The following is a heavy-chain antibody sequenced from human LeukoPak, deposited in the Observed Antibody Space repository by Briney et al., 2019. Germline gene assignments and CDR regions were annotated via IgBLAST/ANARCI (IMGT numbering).Heavy chain of an antibody. J-gene: IGHJ3*02. Sequence: SETLSLTCTVSGGSISSYYWSWIRQPAGKGLEWIGRIYISGSTNYNPSLKSRVTMSLDTSKNQFSLKLSSVTAADTAVYYCARDGTPFYGSGSYDAFDIWGQGTMVTVSS. CDR1: GGSISSYY. V-gene: IGHV4-4*07. CDR3: ARDGTPFYGSGSYDAFDI. D-gene: IGHD3-10*01. CDR2: IYISGST.